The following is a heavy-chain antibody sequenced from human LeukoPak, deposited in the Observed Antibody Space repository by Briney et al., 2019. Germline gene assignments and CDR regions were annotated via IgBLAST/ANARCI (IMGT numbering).Heavy chain of an antibody. D-gene: IGHD3-22*01. Sequence: ASVKVSCKVSGYTLTELSMHWVRQAPGKGLEWIGGFDPEDGETIYAQKFQGRVTMTEDTSTDTAYMELSSLRSEDTAVYYCATAPPTLTYYYDSSGYYSLDYWGQGTLVTVSS. J-gene: IGHJ4*02. V-gene: IGHV1-24*01. CDR2: FDPEDGET. CDR3: ATAPPTLTYYYDSSGYYSLDY. CDR1: GYTLTELS.